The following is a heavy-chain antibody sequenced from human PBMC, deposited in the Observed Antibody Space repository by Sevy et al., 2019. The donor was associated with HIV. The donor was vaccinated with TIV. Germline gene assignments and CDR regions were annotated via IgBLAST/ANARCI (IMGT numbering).Heavy chain of an antibody. J-gene: IGHJ4*02. V-gene: IGHV3-48*03. CDR3: ARDRQGITVAGTAIDY. D-gene: IGHD6-19*01. CDR1: GFTFSSYE. CDR2: ITLSGSTI. Sequence: GGSLRLSCTASGFTFSSYEMNWVRQAPGKGLEWVSYITLSGSTIYYADSVKSRFTISRDNAKNSLYLKMNSLRAEDTAVYYCARDRQGITVAGTAIDYWGQGTLVTVSS.